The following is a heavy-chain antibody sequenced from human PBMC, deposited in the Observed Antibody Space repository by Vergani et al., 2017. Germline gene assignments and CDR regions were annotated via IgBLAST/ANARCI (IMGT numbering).Heavy chain of an antibody. J-gene: IGHJ2*01. CDR1: GYTFTSYD. V-gene: IGHV1-8*01. CDR3: ARGAEYNWNYNLWYFDL. D-gene: IGHD1-7*01. Sequence: QVQLVQSGAEVKKPGASVKVSCKASGYTFTSYDINWVRQATGQGLEWMGWMNPNSGNTGYAQKFQGRVTMTRNTSISPAYMELSNLRSEDTAVYYWARGAEYNWNYNLWYFDLWGRGTLVTVSA. CDR2: MNPNSGNT.